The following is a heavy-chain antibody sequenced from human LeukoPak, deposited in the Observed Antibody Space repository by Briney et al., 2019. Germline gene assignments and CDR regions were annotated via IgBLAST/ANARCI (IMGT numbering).Heavy chain of an antibody. Sequence: PGGSLRLSCAASGFTFSSYSMNWVRQAPGKGLEWVSSISSSSSYIYYADSVKGRFTISRDNAKNSLYLQMNSLRAEDTAVYYCARDELYSSGWSHFDYWGQGTLVTVSS. V-gene: IGHV3-21*01. CDR3: ARDELYSSGWSHFDY. CDR1: GFTFSSYS. J-gene: IGHJ4*02. D-gene: IGHD6-19*01. CDR2: ISSSSSYI.